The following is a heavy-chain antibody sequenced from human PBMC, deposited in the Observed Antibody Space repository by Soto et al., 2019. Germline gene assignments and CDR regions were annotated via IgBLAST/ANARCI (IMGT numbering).Heavy chain of an antibody. CDR1: GFTFSSYA. V-gene: IGHV3-30-3*01. Sequence: TGGSLRLSCAASGFTFSSYAMHWVRQAPGKGLEWVAVISYDGSNKYYADSVKGRFTISRDNSKNTLYLQMNSLRAEDTAVYYCARLAARGEYYYYYGMDVWGQGTTVTVSS. J-gene: IGHJ6*02. D-gene: IGHD6-6*01. CDR2: ISYDGSNK. CDR3: ARLAARGEYYYYYGMDV.